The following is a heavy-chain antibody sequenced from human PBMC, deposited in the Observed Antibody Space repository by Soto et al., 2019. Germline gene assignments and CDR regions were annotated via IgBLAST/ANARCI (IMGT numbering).Heavy chain of an antibody. CDR1: GYTFTSYY. CDR3: ARRSIFTWSDAFDI. Sequence: QVELVQSGAEVKKPGASVKVSCKAAGYTFTSYYMHWVRQAPGQGLEWMGFINPSGGITTYAQKFQARVTMTSDTSTSTVYMELRTLKSEDTADYYCARRSIFTWSDAFDIWGQGTMVTVSA. J-gene: IGHJ3*02. V-gene: IGHV1-46*01. CDR2: INPSGGIT. D-gene: IGHD3-3*01.